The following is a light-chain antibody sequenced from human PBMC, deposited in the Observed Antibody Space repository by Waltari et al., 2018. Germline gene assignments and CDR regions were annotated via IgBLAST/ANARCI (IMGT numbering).Light chain of an antibody. CDR2: EVT. Sequence: QSALTQPASVSGSLGQSITVSCTGTSSDIGYYDLVSWYQQHPGRAPKPVIDEVTKRPSGGSRRFSGSKSGNTASLTISGLHTEDEADYYCCSYAGTRSLVVFGGGTRLTVL. CDR1: SSDIGYYDL. CDR3: CSYAGTRSLVV. J-gene: IGLJ2*01. V-gene: IGLV2-23*02.